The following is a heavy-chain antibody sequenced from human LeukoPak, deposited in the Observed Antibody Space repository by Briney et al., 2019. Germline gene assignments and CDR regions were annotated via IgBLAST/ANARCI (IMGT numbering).Heavy chain of an antibody. Sequence: ASVKVSCKASGYTFTGYYMHWVRQAPGQGLEWTGWINPNSGGTNYAQKFQGRVTMTRDTSISTAYMELSRLRSDDTAVYYCARGSGFGQYGDGPVGAFDIWGQGTMVTVSS. D-gene: IGHD4-17*01. V-gene: IGHV1-2*02. J-gene: IGHJ3*02. CDR1: GYTFTGYY. CDR2: INPNSGGT. CDR3: ARGSGFGQYGDGPVGAFDI.